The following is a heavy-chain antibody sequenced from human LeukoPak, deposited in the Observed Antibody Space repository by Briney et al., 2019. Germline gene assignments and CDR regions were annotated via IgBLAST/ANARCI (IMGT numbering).Heavy chain of an antibody. Sequence: PSETLSLTCTVSGASISHYYWSWIRQTPARGLEWMGHAHSSGGSTYYPSLKTRLTMSIDTSRSQLSLKLTSVTAAGTAVYFCARLGSYHDFWGQGALVTVSS. J-gene: IGHJ4*02. CDR1: GASISHYY. CDR3: ARLGSYHDF. V-gene: IGHV4-4*09. CDR2: AHSSGGS. D-gene: IGHD1-26*01.